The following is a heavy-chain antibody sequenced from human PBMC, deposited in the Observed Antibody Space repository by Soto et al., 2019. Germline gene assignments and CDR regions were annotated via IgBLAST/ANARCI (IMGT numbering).Heavy chain of an antibody. CDR2: INHSGST. CDR3: ARGGAIAAAGKPLDY. V-gene: IGHV4-34*01. D-gene: IGHD6-13*01. CDR1: GGSFSGYY. J-gene: IGHJ4*02. Sequence: QVQLQQWGAGLLKPSETLSLTCAVYGGSFSGYYWSWIRQPPGKGLEWIGEINHSGSTNYNPSLKTRFTISVATSKNQFSLKLGSVTAADTAVYYCARGGAIAAAGKPLDYWGQGTLVTVSS.